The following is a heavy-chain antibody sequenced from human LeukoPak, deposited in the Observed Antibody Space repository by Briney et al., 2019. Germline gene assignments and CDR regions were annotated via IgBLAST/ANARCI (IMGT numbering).Heavy chain of an antibody. CDR2: IYYTGST. CDR3: VKSGGYGLIDY. CDR1: GASFSGSGYY. Sequence: PSETLSLTCAVSGASFSGSGYYLGWLRQPPGKELEWIGNIYYTGSTYYNASLQSRVTISIDTSKNQFSLRLNSVTAADTAMYYCVKSGGYGLIDYWGQGTLVTVSS. V-gene: IGHV4-39*01. D-gene: IGHD1-26*01. J-gene: IGHJ4*02.